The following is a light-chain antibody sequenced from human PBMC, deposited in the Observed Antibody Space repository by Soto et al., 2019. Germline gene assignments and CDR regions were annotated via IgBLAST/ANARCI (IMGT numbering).Light chain of an antibody. J-gene: IGLJ1*01. CDR2: DVS. V-gene: IGLV2-18*02. CDR3: SSYTSSSTYV. CDR1: SSDVGSSNG. Sequence: QSALTQPPSVSGSPGQSVAISCTGTSSDVGSSNGVSWYQQPPGTAPKLMIYDVSNRPSGVPDRFSGSKSGNTASLTISGLQAEYEADYYCSSYTSSSTYVFGSGTKVTVL.